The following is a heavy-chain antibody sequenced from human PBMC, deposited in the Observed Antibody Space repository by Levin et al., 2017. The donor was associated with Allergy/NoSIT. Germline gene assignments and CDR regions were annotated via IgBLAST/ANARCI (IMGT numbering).Heavy chain of an antibody. Sequence: GGSLRLSCAASGFTVSSNYMSWVRQAPGRGLEWVSVIYSDGSTYYADSVKGRFTISRDNSKNTLYLQMNSLRAEDTAVYYCVRSDGMVRGFLSADAFDIWGQGTMVTVSS. CDR1: GFTVSSNY. J-gene: IGHJ3*02. CDR2: IYSDGST. V-gene: IGHV3-53*01. D-gene: IGHD3-10*01. CDR3: VRSDGMVRGFLSADAFDI.